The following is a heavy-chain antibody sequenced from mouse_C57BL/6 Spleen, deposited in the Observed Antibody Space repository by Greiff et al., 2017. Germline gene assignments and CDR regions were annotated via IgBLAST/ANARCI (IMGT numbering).Heavy chain of an antibody. V-gene: IGHV1-82*01. D-gene: IGHD3-1*01. CDR1: GYAFSSSW. J-gene: IGHJ2*01. CDR2: IYPGDGDT. Sequence: QVQLQQSGPELVTPGASVKISCKASGYAFSSSWMNWVKQRPGKGLEWIGRIYPGDGDTTYNGKFKGKATLTADKSSSTAYMQLSSLTSEDYAVYFCARCRDGPVYYFDYWGQGTTLTVSS. CDR3: ARCRDGPVYYFDY.